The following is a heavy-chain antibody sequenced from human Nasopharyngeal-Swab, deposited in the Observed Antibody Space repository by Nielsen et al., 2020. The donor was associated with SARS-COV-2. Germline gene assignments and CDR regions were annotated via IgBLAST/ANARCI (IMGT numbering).Heavy chain of an antibody. Sequence: SLKISCAASGFTFSSYGMPWVRQAPGKGLEWVAVISYDGSNKYYADSVKGRFTISRDNSKNTLYLQMNSLRAEDTAVYYCAKRPYSGSYYGYYYYGMDVWGKGTTVTVSS. CDR1: GFTFSSYG. CDR3: AKRPYSGSYYGYYYYGMDV. D-gene: IGHD1-26*01. CDR2: ISYDGSNK. J-gene: IGHJ6*04. V-gene: IGHV3-30*18.